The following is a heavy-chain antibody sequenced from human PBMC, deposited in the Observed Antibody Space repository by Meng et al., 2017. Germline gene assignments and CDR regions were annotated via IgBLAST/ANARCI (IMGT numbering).Heavy chain of an antibody. V-gene: IGHV3-30*01. J-gene: IGHJ3*02. CDR3: ARDTRYCGGDCYPSDRNDAFDI. CDR2: ISYDGSNK. D-gene: IGHD2-21*02. Sequence: GESLKISCAASGFTFSSYAMHWVRQAPGKGLEWVAVISYDGSNKYYADSVKGRFTISRDNSKNTLYLQMNSLRAEDTAVYYCARDTRYCGGDCYPSDRNDAFDIWGQGTTVTVSS. CDR1: GFTFSSYA.